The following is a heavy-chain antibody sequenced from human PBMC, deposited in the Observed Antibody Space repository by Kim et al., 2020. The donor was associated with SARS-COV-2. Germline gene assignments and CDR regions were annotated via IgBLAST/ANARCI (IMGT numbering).Heavy chain of an antibody. CDR2: IWYDGSNK. CDR3: ARVDTGQWLVGWRWRDYYGMDV. D-gene: IGHD6-19*01. J-gene: IGHJ6*02. Sequence: GGSLRLSCAASGFTFSSYGMHWVRQAPGKGLEWVAVIWYDGSNKYYADSVKGRFTISRDNSKNTLYLQMNSLRAEDTAVYYCARVDTGQWLVGWRWRDYYGMDVWGQGTTVTVSS. CDR1: GFTFSSYG. V-gene: IGHV3-33*01.